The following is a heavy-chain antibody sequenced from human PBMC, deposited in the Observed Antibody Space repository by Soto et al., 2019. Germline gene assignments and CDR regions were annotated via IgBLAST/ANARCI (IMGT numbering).Heavy chain of an antibody. CDR1: GYTFTSYG. CDR2: ISAYSGNT. CDR3: ARTRYSSSSGHYDY. J-gene: IGHJ4*02. D-gene: IGHD6-6*01. Sequence: ASVKVSCKASGYTFTSYGISWVRQAPGQGLEWMGRISAYSGNTNYAQKLQGRVTMTTDTSTSTAYMELRSLRSDDTAVYYCARTRYSSSSGHYDYWGQGTLVTVSS. V-gene: IGHV1-18*04.